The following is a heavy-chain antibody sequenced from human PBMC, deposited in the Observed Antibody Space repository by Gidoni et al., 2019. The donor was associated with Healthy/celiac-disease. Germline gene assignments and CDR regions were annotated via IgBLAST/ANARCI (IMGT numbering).Heavy chain of an antibody. J-gene: IGHJ5*02. CDR1: GYTFTGYY. CDR3: ARGVRMVAATRSWFDP. V-gene: IGHV1-2*04. CDR2: INPNSGGT. Sequence: QVQLVQSGAEVKKPGASVKVSCKASGYTFTGYYMHWVRQAPGQGLEWMGWINPNSGGTNYAQKFQGWVTMTRDMSNSTAYMELSRLRSDDTAVYYCARGVRMVAATRSWFDPWGQGTLVTVSS. D-gene: IGHD2-15*01.